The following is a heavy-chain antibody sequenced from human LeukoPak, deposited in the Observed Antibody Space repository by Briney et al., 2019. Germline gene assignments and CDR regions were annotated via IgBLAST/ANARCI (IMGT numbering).Heavy chain of an antibody. Sequence: SETLSLTCTVSGGSISSSSYYWGWIRQPPGKGLEWIGSIYYSGSTYYNPSLKSRVTISVDTSKNQFSLKLSSVTAADTAVYYCARQDRIMITFGGVIVPCGYFDLWGRGTLVTVSS. V-gene: IGHV4-39*01. D-gene: IGHD3-16*02. J-gene: IGHJ2*01. CDR2: IYYSGST. CDR1: GGSISSSSYY. CDR3: ARQDRIMITFGGVIVPCGYFDL.